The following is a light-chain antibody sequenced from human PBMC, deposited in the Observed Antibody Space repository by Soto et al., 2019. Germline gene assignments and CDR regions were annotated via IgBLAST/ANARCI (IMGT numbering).Light chain of an antibody. J-gene: IGLJ2*01. CDR2: SNN. V-gene: IGLV1-44*01. Sequence: QAVVTQPPSASGTPGQRVTISCSGSNSNIESNTVNWYQQLPGTAPKLLIYSNNQRPSGVPDRFSGSKSGTSASLAISGLQSDDEADYYCAAWDDSLNGHVVFGGGTKVTVL. CDR3: AAWDDSLNGHVV. CDR1: NSNIESNT.